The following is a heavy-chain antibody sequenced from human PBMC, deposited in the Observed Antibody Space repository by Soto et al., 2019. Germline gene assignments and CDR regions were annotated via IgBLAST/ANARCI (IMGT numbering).Heavy chain of an antibody. CDR3: ARDRGYYGSGSYYMYNWFDP. CDR2: IYYSGST. CDR1: GGSISSYY. Sequence: TLSLTCTVSGGSISSYYWSWIRQPPGKGLEWIGYIYYSGSTNYNPSLKSRVTISVDTSKNQFSLKLSSVTAADTAVYYCARDRGYYGSGSYYMYNWFDPWGQGTLVTVSS. V-gene: IGHV4-59*01. J-gene: IGHJ5*02. D-gene: IGHD3-10*01.